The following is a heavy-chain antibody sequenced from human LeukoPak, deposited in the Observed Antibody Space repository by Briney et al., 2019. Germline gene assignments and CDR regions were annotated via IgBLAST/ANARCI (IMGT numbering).Heavy chain of an antibody. CDR3: ASAGGGSPTYYYYYYGMDV. CDR2: IYSGGST. Sequence: GSLRLSCAASGFTFSNYAMSWVRQAPGKGLEWVPVIYSGGSTYYADSVKGRFTISRHNSKNTLYLQMNSLRAEDTAVYYCASAGGGSPTYYYYYYGMDVWGQGTTVTVSS. V-gene: IGHV3-53*04. D-gene: IGHD1-26*01. CDR1: GFTFSNYA. J-gene: IGHJ6*02.